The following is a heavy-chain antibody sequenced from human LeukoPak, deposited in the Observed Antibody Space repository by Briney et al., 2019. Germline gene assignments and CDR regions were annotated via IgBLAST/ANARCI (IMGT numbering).Heavy chain of an antibody. CDR1: GGSISSGSYY. Sequence: PSQTLSLTCTVSGGSISSGSYYWSWIRQPAGKGLEWIGRIYTSGSTNYNPSLKSRVTISVDTSKNQFSLKLSSVTAADTAVYYCAREWGDYYYYYYMDVWRKGTTVTVSS. D-gene: IGHD3-16*01. V-gene: IGHV4-61*02. CDR2: IYTSGST. J-gene: IGHJ6*03. CDR3: AREWGDYYYYYYMDV.